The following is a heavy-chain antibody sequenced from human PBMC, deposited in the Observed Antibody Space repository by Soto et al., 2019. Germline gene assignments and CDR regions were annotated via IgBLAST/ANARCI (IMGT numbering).Heavy chain of an antibody. V-gene: IGHV3-33*01. CDR1: GFTFSSYG. Sequence: GGSLRLSCAASGFTFSSYGMHWVRQAPGKGLEWVAVIWYDGSNKYYADSVKGRFTISRDNSKNTLYLQMNSLRAEDTAVYYCARDFRMTTVDYWGQGTLVTVSS. CDR2: IWYDGSNK. J-gene: IGHJ4*02. D-gene: IGHD4-17*01. CDR3: ARDFRMTTVDY.